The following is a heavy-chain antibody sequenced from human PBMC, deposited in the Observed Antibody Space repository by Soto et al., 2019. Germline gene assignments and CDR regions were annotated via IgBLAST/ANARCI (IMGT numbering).Heavy chain of an antibody. J-gene: IGHJ6*02. CDR3: AGVTWFRAMDV. D-gene: IGHD3-10*01. CDR2: TYYRSKLNN. CDR1: VDSVSSDSAA. V-gene: IGHV6-1*01. Sequence: SQTLSLTCAISVDSVSSDSAAWNLISQSPSRGLEWLGRTYYRSKLNNDYGLSVKSRITINPDTYKNQFSLHLHSVTPEATAVYYCAGVTWFRAMDVWGHGNPVTVSS.